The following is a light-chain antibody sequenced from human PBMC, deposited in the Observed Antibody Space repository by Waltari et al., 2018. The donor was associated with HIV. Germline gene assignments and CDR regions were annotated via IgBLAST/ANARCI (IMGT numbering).Light chain of an antibody. CDR2: DDS. J-gene: IGLJ2*01. CDR3: QVWDSSSDHVV. CDR1: NIGTKG. V-gene: IGLV3-21*02. Sequence: SYVLTQPPSVSVAPGQTAGIPCGGNNIGTKGVHWYQQKPGQAPVLVVYDDSDRPSGIPERFSGSNSGNTATLTISRVEAGDEADYYCQVWDSSSDHVVFGGGTKLTVL.